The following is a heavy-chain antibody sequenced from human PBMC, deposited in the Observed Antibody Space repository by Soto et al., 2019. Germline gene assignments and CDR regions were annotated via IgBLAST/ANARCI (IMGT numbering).Heavy chain of an antibody. Sequence: PSQTLSLTCALSGASVSSNSAACNWIRQSPSRGLEWLGRTYYRSKWDNDYAVSVKSRITINPDTSKSQFSLQLNSVTPEDTAVYYCAREVIYDFWSGLDVWGQGTTVTVS. J-gene: IGHJ6*02. CDR2: TYYRSKWDN. V-gene: IGHV6-1*01. D-gene: IGHD3-3*01. CDR1: GASVSSNSAA. CDR3: AREVIYDFWSGLDV.